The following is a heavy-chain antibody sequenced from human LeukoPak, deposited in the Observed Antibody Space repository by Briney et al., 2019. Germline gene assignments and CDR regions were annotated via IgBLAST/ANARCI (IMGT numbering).Heavy chain of an antibody. CDR2: ISYDGSNK. V-gene: IGHV3-30-3*01. D-gene: IGHD2-2*01. Sequence: GGSLRLSCAASGFTFSSYAMHWVRQAPGKGLEWVAVISYDGSNKYYADSVKGRFTISRDNSKNTLYLQMNSLRAEDTAVYYCARDGGEGDIVVVPAAILDYWGQGTLVTVSS. J-gene: IGHJ4*02. CDR1: GFTFSSYA. CDR3: ARDGGEGDIVVVPAAILDY.